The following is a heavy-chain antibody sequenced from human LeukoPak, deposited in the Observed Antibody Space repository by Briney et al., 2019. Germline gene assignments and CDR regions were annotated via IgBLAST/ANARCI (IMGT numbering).Heavy chain of an antibody. V-gene: IGHV3-21*01. CDR2: ISSSSTYI. CDR1: GFTFSSYS. Sequence: GGSLRLSCAASGFTFSSYSMNWVRQAPGKGLEWVSSISSSSTYIYYADSVKGRFTISRDDAKNSLYLQMNSLRAEDTAVYYCARAHDYGDYGEGYWGQGTLVTVSS. D-gene: IGHD4-17*01. J-gene: IGHJ4*02. CDR3: ARAHDYGDYGEGY.